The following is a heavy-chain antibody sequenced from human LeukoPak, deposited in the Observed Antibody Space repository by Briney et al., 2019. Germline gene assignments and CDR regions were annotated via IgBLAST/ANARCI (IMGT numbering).Heavy chain of an antibody. Sequence: GGSLRLSCAASGFTFSSYWMHWFRQAPGKGLVWVSRIKTDGSDTTYADSVKGRFTISRDNAKNTMYLQMNSLRAEDTAVYYCARYSSGFGYWGQGTLVTVST. D-gene: IGHD6-25*01. V-gene: IGHV3-74*01. J-gene: IGHJ4*02. CDR3: ARYSSGFGY. CDR2: IKTDGSDT. CDR1: GFTFSSYW.